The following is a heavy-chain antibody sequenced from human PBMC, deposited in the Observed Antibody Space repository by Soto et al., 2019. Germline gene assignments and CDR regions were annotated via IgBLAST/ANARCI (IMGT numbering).Heavy chain of an antibody. CDR3: ARYIPGVRYYGMDV. J-gene: IGHJ6*02. Sequence: GGSLRLSCAASGFTFSSYGMHWVRQAPGKGLEWVAVISYDGSNKYYADSVKGRFTISRDNSKNTLYLQMNSLRAEDTAVYYCARYIPGVRYYGMDVWGQGTTVTVSS. CDR2: ISYDGSNK. D-gene: IGHD2-2*01. V-gene: IGHV3-30*03. CDR1: GFTFSSYG.